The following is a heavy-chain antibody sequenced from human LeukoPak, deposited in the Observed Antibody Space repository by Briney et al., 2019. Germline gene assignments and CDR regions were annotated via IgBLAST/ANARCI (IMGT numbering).Heavy chain of an antibody. CDR3: ARQRWLVHNWFDP. CDR1: GGSISNYF. V-gene: IGHV4-4*07. J-gene: IGHJ5*02. CDR2: IYSTGRS. D-gene: IGHD6-19*01. Sequence: SETLSLTCTVSGGSISNYFWSWVRQPAGKGLEWIGRIYSTGRSDYNPSLKSRITMSVDTSKNQFSLKLSSVTAADTALYYCARQRWLVHNWFDPWGQGTLVTVSS.